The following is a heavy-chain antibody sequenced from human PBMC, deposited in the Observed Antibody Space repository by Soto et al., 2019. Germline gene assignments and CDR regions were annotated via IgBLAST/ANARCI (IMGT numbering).Heavy chain of an antibody. D-gene: IGHD3-22*01. CDR2: IWYDGSNK. CDR1: GFTFSSYG. V-gene: IGHV3-33*01. CDR3: ARDDYDSSGKPYAFDI. Sequence: GGSLRLSCAASGFTFSSYGMHWVRQAPGKGLEWVAVIWYDGSNKYYADSVKGRFTISRDNSKNTLYLQMNSLRSEDTAVYYCARDDYDSSGKPYAFDIWGQGTMVTVSS. J-gene: IGHJ3*02.